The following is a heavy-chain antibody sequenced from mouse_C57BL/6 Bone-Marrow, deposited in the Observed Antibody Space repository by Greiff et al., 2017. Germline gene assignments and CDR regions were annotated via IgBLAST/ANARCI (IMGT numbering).Heavy chain of an antibody. CDR3: TRIAY. J-gene: IGHJ3*01. CDR1: GFNIKDDY. CDR2: IDPENGDT. Sequence: EVQLQQSGAELVRPGASVKLSCTASGFNIKDDYMHWVKQRSEQGLEWIGWIDPENGDTEYASKFQGKATITVDTSSNTAYLQLSSLPAEDTAVYCCTRIAYWGQGTLVTVSA. V-gene: IGHV14-4*01.